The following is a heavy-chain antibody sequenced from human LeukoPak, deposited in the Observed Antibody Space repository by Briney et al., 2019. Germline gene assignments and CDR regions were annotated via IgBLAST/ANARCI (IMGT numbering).Heavy chain of an antibody. J-gene: IGHJ4*02. CDR3: ARSAITGYSSGWYSDDY. V-gene: IGHV1-2*02. CDR1: GYTFTGYY. CDR2: INPNSGGT. Sequence: GASVKVSCKASGYTFTGYYMHWVRQAPGQGLEWMGWINPNSGGTNYAQKFQGRVTMTRDTSISTAYMELSRLRSDDTAVYYCARSAITGYSSGWYSDDYWGQGALVTVSS. D-gene: IGHD6-19*01.